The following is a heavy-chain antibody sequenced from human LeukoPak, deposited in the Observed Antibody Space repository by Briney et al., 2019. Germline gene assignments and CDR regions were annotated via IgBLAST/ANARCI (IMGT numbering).Heavy chain of an antibody. CDR2: IYYSGST. J-gene: IGHJ4*02. CDR1: GGSISSYY. D-gene: IGHD2-15*01. Sequence: SETLSLTCTVSGGSISSYYWSWIRQPPGKGLEWIGYIYYSGSTNYNPSLKSRVTISVDTSKNQFSLKLSSVTAADTAVYYCATRRASCNPPVDWGQGTLVTVSS. CDR3: ATRRASCNPPVD. V-gene: IGHV4-59*08.